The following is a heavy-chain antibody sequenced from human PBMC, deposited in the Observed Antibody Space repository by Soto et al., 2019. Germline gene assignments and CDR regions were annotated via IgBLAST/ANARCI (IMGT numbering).Heavy chain of an antibody. CDR1: GDSVSSNSAA. CDR2: TYYRSKWYN. Sequence: SQTLSLTCAISGDSVSSNSAAWNWIRQSPSRGLEWLGRTYYRSKWYNDYAVSVKSRITINPDTSKNQFSLKLSSVTAADTAVYYCARRYGYGFDIWGQGTMVTVSS. J-gene: IGHJ3*02. D-gene: IGHD4-17*01. V-gene: IGHV6-1*01. CDR3: ARRYGYGFDI.